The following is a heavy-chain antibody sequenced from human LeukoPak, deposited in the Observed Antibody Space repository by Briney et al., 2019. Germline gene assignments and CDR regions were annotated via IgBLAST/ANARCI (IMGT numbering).Heavy chain of an antibody. Sequence: GGSLRLSCAASGFTFSSYGMHWVRQAPGKGLEWVAVIWYDGSNKYHADSVKGRFTISRDNSKNTLYLQMNSLRVEDTAVYYCARAHCSGGSCYGNYYCYYGMDVWGQGTTVTVSS. V-gene: IGHV3-33*01. D-gene: IGHD2-15*01. CDR1: GFTFSSYG. J-gene: IGHJ6*02. CDR3: ARAHCSGGSCYGNYYCYYGMDV. CDR2: IWYDGSNK.